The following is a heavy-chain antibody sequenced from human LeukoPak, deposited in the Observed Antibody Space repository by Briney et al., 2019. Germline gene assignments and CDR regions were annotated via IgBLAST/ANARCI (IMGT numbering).Heavy chain of an antibody. V-gene: IGHV3-23*01. Sequence: LTGGSLRLSCAASGFTLSSHAMTWVRQAPGKGLQWVSVVSGSGTIAHYADSVKGRFTTSRDNSKNTLYLEMNNLGAEDTAVYYCAKVLWVGELHMMPFDCWGQGTLVTVSS. CDR2: VSGSGTIA. J-gene: IGHJ4*02. CDR1: GFTLSSHA. CDR3: AKVLWVGELHMMPFDC. D-gene: IGHD3-10*01.